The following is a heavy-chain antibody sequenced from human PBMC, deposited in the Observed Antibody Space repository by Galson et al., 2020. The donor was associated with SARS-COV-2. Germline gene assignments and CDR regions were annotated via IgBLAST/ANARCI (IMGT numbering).Heavy chain of an antibody. D-gene: IGHD6-19*01. CDR1: GYTFTGYY. Sequence: ASVKVSCKASGYTFTGYYMHWVRQAPGQGLEWMGWINPNSGGTNYAQKFQGWVTMTRDTSISTAYMELSRLRSDDTAVYYCARERLAVAGSTAGVYYYYYGMDVWGQGTTVTVSS. J-gene: IGHJ6*02. CDR3: ARERLAVAGSTAGVYYYYYGMDV. V-gene: IGHV1-2*04. CDR2: INPNSGGT.